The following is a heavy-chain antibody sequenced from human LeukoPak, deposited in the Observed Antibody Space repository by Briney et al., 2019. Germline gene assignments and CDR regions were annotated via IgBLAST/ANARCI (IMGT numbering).Heavy chain of an antibody. J-gene: IGHJ4*02. V-gene: IGHV3-13*04. Sequence: GGSLRLSCAASGFTFSSYDMHWVRQATGKGLEWVSAIGTAGDTYYPGSVKGRFTISRDNAKNSLYLQMNSLRDEDTAVYYCARDVERTGGTYYYGSGSPRGWGQGTLVTVSS. D-gene: IGHD3-10*01. CDR1: GFTFSSYD. CDR2: IGTAGDT. CDR3: ARDVERTGGTYYYGSGSPRG.